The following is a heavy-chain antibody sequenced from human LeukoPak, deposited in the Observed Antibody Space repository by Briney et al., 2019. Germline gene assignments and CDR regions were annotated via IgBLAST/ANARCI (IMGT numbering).Heavy chain of an antibody. CDR2: ILTSETT. CDR1: GGSISSYH. CDR3: ARLRVSGSYLYYFDY. Sequence: SETLSLTCTVSGGSISSYHWSWVRQPPGTGLEWIGYILTSETTNYNPSLKSRLTISVDTSKNQFTLRLSSVTAADTAVYYCARLRVSGSYLYYFDYWGQGTLVTVSS. J-gene: IGHJ4*02. D-gene: IGHD1-26*01. V-gene: IGHV4-4*09.